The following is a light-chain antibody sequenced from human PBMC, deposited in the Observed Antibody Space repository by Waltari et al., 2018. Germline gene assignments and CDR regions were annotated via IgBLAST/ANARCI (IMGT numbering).Light chain of an antibody. Sequence: QLVLTQPPSASASLGASVKLTCTLSSGHSDVAWHQQRPEKGPRYLMKIKSDGNHIKGDGIPDRFSGSRSGAERYLTISGLLAEDEADYYCQSWGSDIPYVFGGGTKVTVL. CDR2: IKSDGNH. J-gene: IGLJ1*01. CDR3: QSWGSDIPYV. CDR1: SGHSD. V-gene: IGLV4-69*01.